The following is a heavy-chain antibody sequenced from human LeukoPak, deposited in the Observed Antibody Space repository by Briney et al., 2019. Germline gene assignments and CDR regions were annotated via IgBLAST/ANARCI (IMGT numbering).Heavy chain of an antibody. V-gene: IGHV3-11*01. CDR3: ARVVWFGELREYYYYMDV. CDR1: GFTFSDYY. CDR2: ISSSGSTI. Sequence: GGSLRLSCAASGFTFSDYYMSWIRQAPGKGLEWVSYISSSGSTIYYADSVKGRFTISRDNAKNSLYLQMNSLRAEDTAVYYCARVVWFGELREYYYYMDVWGKGTTVTVSS. J-gene: IGHJ6*03. D-gene: IGHD3-10*01.